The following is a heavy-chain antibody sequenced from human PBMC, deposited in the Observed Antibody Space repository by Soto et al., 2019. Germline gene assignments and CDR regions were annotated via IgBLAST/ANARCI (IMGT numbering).Heavy chain of an antibody. J-gene: IGHJ6*04. CDR1: GGSFSGYY. CDR2: INHSGST. Sequence: PSETLSLTCAVYGGSFSGYYWSWIRQPPGKGLEWIGEINHSGSTNYNPSLKSRVTISVDTSKNQFSLKLSSVTAADTAVYYCARGITIFGVVIPHYYYGMDVWGKGTTVTVS. V-gene: IGHV4-34*01. D-gene: IGHD3-3*01. CDR3: ARGITIFGVVIPHYYYGMDV.